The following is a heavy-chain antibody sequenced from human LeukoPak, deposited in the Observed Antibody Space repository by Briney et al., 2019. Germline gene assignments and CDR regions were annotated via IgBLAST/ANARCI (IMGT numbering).Heavy chain of an antibody. CDR2: ISGSGGST. J-gene: IGHJ4*02. CDR3: AKDRGNIVVVPAAMVFDY. CDR1: GFTFSSYA. D-gene: IGHD2-2*01. Sequence: PVGSLRLSCAASGFTFSSYAMSWVRQAPGKGLEWVSAISGSGGSTYYADSVKGRFTISRDNSKNTLYLQMNSLRAEDTAVYYCAKDRGNIVVVPAAMVFDYWGQGTLVTVSS. V-gene: IGHV3-23*01.